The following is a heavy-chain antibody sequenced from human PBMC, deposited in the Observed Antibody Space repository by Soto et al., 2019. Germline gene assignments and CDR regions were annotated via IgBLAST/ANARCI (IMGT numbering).Heavy chain of an antibody. J-gene: IGHJ6*02. CDR1: GGTFSSYT. Sequence: QVQLVQSGAEVKKPGSSVKVSCKASGGTFSSYTISWVRQAPGQGLEWMGRIIPILGIANYAQQFQGRVTIPADKATSTASMELSSLRSEDPAVYYCATTSGYSRSLDVWGQGPTVTV. V-gene: IGHV1-69*02. CDR3: ATTSGYSRSLDV. D-gene: IGHD6-13*01. CDR2: IIPILGIA.